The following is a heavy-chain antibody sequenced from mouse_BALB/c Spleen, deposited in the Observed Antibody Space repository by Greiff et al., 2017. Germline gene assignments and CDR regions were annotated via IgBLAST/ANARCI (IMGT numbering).Heavy chain of an antibody. D-gene: IGHD2-1*01. V-gene: IGHV14-3*02. CDR1: GFNIKDTY. CDR2: IDPANGNT. J-gene: IGHJ2*01. CDR3: ARWDGNYVFDY. Sequence: EVKLLESGAELVKPGASVKLSCTASGFNIKDTYMHWVKQRPEQGLEWIGRIDPANGNTKYDPKFQGKATITADTSSNTAYLQLSSLTSEDTAVYYCARWDGNYVFDYWGQGTTLTVSS.